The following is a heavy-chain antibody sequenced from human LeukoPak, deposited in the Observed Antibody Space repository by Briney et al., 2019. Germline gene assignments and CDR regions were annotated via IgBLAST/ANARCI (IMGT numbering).Heavy chain of an antibody. CDR1: GFSVSSYY. CDR3: ARGLTDYSGYDY. CDR2: FYNSDFT. Sequence: GGSLRLSCAASGFSVSSYYMSWVRQAPGKGLGWVSVFYNSDFTCHADCVKGRFSISRDNSKNRLYRRMHSLRVEDTAVYFCARGLTDYSGYDYWGQGTLVTVSS. J-gene: IGHJ4*02. V-gene: IGHV3-66*01. D-gene: IGHD5-12*01.